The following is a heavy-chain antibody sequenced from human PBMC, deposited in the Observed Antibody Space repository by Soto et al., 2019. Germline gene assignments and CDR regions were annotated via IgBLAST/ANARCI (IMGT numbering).Heavy chain of an antibody. CDR1: GDSISSYY. Sequence: QVQLQESGPGLVKPSETLSLTCAVSGDSISSYYCMWIRQPPGKGLESIGYLYYGRSANYNPSLKRRVPLSVDTSTNPCSLTLSSMTAADTAVYYCALRSMAVVPEYWGQGTLVTVSS. CDR2: LYYGRSA. J-gene: IGHJ4*02. V-gene: IGHV4-59*01. CDR3: ALRSMAVVPEY. D-gene: IGHD3-22*01.